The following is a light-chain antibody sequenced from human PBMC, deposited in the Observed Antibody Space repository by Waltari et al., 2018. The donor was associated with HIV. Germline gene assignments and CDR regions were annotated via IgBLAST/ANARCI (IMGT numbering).Light chain of an antibody. CDR3: SSYSARGFVA. CDR2: EVY. Sequence: HSALTQPASVSGSPGQSITISCTGPTSDFATFDFFSWYQQSPGRAPKLIIFEVYFRPSGVSQRFSGSKSGDTASLTISALRAEDEADYFCSSYSARGFVAFGGGTKVTVL. CDR1: TSDFATFDF. V-gene: IGLV2-14*01. J-gene: IGLJ3*02.